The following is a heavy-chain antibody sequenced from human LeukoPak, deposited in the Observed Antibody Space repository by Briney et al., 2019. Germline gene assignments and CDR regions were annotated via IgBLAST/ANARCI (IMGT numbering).Heavy chain of an antibody. CDR1: GFTFSTYW. J-gene: IGHJ6*02. CDR2: INPDGITT. Sequence: PGGPLRLSCAASGFTFSTYWMHWVRQAPGKGLEWVSRINPDGITTTCADSVKGRFTISRDNAKNTLFLQMNSLRAEDTAVYYCARDYYYGMDVWGQGTTITVSS. CDR3: ARDYYYGMDV. V-gene: IGHV3-74*01.